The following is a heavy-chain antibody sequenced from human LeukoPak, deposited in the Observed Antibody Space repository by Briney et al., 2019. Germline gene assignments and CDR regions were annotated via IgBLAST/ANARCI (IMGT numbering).Heavy chain of an antibody. V-gene: IGHV3-30*02. CDR1: GFIFSSYG. Sequence: GGSLRLSCAASGFIFSSYGMHWVRQAPGKGLEWAAFIRYDGSNKYYADSVKGRFTISRDNSKNTLYLQMNSLRAEDTAVYYCAKDAPDYVWGSYRRPFDYWGQGTLVTVSS. D-gene: IGHD3-16*02. CDR2: IRYDGSNK. J-gene: IGHJ4*02. CDR3: AKDAPDYVWGSYRRPFDY.